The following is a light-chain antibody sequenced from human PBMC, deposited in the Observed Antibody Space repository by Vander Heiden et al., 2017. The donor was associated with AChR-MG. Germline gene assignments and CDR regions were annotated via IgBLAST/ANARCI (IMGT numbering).Light chain of an antibody. J-gene: IGLJ2*01. Sequence: QSVLTQPPPVSGAPGQRVTISCTGSSSNIGAGYDVHWYQQLPGTAPKLLIYGNSNRPSGVPDRFSGSKSGTSASLAIPGLQAEDEADYYCQSYDSSLSGPVVFGGGTKLTVL. CDR3: QSYDSSLSGPVV. CDR2: GNS. V-gene: IGLV1-40*01. CDR1: SSNIGAGYD.